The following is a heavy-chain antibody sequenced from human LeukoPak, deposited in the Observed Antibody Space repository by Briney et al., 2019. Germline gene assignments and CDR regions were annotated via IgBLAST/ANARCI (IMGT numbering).Heavy chain of an antibody. CDR3: AGRLLTGGVTDFFDF. V-gene: IGHV3-23*01. J-gene: IGHJ4*02. CDR2: ISPSGDST. Sequence: PGGSLRLSCAASGFTFSSHSMSWDCQPPGEGLEWVAAISPSGDSTTYRDSVKGQFTISRDNSRNRLYLQMNTLTVEDTAIYYSAGRLLTGGVTDFFDFWGQGALVTVSS. CDR1: GFTFSSHS. D-gene: IGHD2-21*02.